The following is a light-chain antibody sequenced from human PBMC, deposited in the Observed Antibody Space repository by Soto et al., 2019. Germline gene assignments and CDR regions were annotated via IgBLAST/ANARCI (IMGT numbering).Light chain of an antibody. CDR3: QQRRNWPLT. Sequence: EIVLTQSPATLSLSPGERATLSCRASQRVSSYLAWYQQKPGQAPRLLIYDASNRATGIPARFSGSGSGTDFTLTISSLEPEDFAAYYCQQRRNWPLTFGGGTKVEIK. CDR1: QRVSSY. V-gene: IGKV3-11*01. J-gene: IGKJ4*01. CDR2: DAS.